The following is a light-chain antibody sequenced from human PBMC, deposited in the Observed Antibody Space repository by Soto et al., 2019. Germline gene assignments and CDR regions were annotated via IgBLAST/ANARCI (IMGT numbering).Light chain of an antibody. V-gene: IGKV3-15*01. CDR1: QSVSSN. Sequence: EIAMTQSPATLSLSPGERATLSCRASQSVSSNLAWYQQKPGQTPRLFIYGASTRATGIPVRFSGSGSGTEFTLTISSLQSEDFAVYYCQQYNDWPLTFGPGTKVEIK. CDR2: GAS. CDR3: QQYNDWPLT. J-gene: IGKJ3*01.